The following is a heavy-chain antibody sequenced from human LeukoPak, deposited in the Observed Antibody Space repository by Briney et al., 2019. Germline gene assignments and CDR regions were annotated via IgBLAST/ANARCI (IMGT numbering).Heavy chain of an antibody. V-gene: IGHV3-30*02. CDR1: GFTFSSYG. D-gene: IGHD2-2*01. CDR2: IRYDGSNK. J-gene: IGHJ4*02. Sequence: GGSLRLSCAASGFTFSSYGMHWVRQAPGKGLEWVAFIRYDGSNKYYADSVKGRFTISRDNSKNTLYLQMNSLRAEDTAVYYCAKVGVVVVPAAPDYWGQGTLVTVSS. CDR3: AKVGVVVVPAAPDY.